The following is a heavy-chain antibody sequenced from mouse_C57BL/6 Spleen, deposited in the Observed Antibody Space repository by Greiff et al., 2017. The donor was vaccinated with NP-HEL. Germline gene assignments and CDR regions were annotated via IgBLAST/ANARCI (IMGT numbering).Heavy chain of an antibody. CDR1: GFTFSSYA. CDR2: ISDGGSYT. CDR3: AYYSNYGYWYFDV. J-gene: IGHJ1*03. V-gene: IGHV5-4*01. Sequence: EVHLVESGGGLVKPGGSLKLSCAASGFTFSSYAMSWVRQTPEKRLEWVATISDGGSYTYYPDNVKGRFTISRDNAKNNLYLQMSHLKSEDTAMYYCAYYSNYGYWYFDVWGTGTTVTVSS. D-gene: IGHD2-5*01.